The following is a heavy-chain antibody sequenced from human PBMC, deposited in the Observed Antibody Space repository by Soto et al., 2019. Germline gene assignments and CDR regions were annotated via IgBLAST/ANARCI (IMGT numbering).Heavy chain of an antibody. Sequence: EVQLVESGGGLVQPGGSLRLSCAASGFTFSIYWMHWVRQAPGKGLEWVSRINGDGSSTSNADPVKGRFTISRDNAKNPLLLEMNRLGGEGPAVYYFSRGSMGAPDYWGQGTLVGVSS. V-gene: IGHV3-74*01. CDR2: INGDGSST. CDR3: SRGSMGAPDY. CDR1: GFTFSIYW. J-gene: IGHJ4*02. D-gene: IGHD3-16*01.